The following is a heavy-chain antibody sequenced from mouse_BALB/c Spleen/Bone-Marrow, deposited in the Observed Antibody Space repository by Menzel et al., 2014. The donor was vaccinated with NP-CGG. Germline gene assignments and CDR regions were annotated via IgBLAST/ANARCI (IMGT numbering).Heavy chain of an antibody. CDR2: ISSGGSYT. V-gene: IGHV5-9-3*01. CDR3: ARPRFAY. Sequence: EVHLVESGGGLVKPGGSLKLSCAASGFTFSSYAMSWVRQTPEKRLEWVATISSGGSYTYYPDSVKGRFTISRDNAKNTLYLQMSSLRSEDTAMYYCARPRFAYWGRGTLVTVSA. J-gene: IGHJ3*01. CDR1: GFTFSSYA.